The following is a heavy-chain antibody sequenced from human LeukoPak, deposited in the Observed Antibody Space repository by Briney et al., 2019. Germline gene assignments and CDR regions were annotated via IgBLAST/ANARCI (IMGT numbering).Heavy chain of an antibody. V-gene: IGHV1-24*01. Sequence: ASVKVSCKVSGYTLTELSMHWVRQAPGKGLEWMGGFDPEDGETIYAQKFQGRVTMTEDTSTDTAYMELSSLRSEDTAVYYCATLTPVYYYDSSNGYWGQGTLVTVSS. CDR3: ATLTPVYYYDSSNGY. CDR1: GYTLTELS. D-gene: IGHD3-22*01. J-gene: IGHJ4*02. CDR2: FDPEDGET.